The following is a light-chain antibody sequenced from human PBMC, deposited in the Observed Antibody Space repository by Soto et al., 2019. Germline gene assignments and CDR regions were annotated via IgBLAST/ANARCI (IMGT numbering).Light chain of an antibody. V-gene: IGLV2-14*01. CDR1: SSDVGSYNY. Sequence: QSALTRHASVSGSPGQSITISCTGTSSDVGSYNYVSWYQQHPGKAPKLMIYEVSNRPSGVSNRFSGSKSGNTASLTISGLQAEDEADYYCSSYTSSSTFYVFGTGTKLTVL. J-gene: IGLJ1*01. CDR3: SSYTSSSTFYV. CDR2: EVS.